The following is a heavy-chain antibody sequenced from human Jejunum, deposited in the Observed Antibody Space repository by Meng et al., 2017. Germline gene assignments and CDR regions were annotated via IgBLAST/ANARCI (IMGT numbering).Heavy chain of an antibody. CDR3: ARGVGDIRFGFDY. CDR1: GHSLRSTSG. CDR2: IFHSGRS. Sequence: GSGPGLVKPSATLSAASECAGHSLRSTSGWDWLRHPPRKGLEWIGEIFHSGRSIFIPSPKSRVSISLDESKNQFSLTLNSVTAADTAVYYCARGVGDIRFGFDYWGQGILVTVSS. V-gene: IGHV4-4*02. J-gene: IGHJ4*02. D-gene: IGHD3-16*01.